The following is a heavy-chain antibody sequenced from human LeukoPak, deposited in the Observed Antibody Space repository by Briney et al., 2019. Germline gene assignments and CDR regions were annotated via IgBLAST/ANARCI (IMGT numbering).Heavy chain of an antibody. V-gene: IGHV4-61*02. D-gene: IGHD6-6*01. CDR1: GGSISSGSYY. Sequence: PSETLSLTCTVSGGSISSGSYYWSWIRRPAGKGLEWIGRIYTSGTTNYNPSLKSRVTISVDTSKNQFSLKLSSVTAADTAVYYCARGASSSSAIGYYYYYMDVWGKGTTVTVSS. CDR2: IYTSGTT. CDR3: ARGASSSSAIGYYYYYMDV. J-gene: IGHJ6*03.